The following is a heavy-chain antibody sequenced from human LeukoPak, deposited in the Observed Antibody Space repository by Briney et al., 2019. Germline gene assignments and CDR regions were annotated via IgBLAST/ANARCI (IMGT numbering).Heavy chain of an antibody. CDR1: GGTFSSYA. J-gene: IGHJ6*03. CDR2: IIPIFGTA. CDR3: ARGEIRFLEWLSPPYYMDV. Sequence: GASVKVSCKASGGTFSSYAISWVRQAPGQGLEWMGGIIPIFGTANYAQKFQGRVTITADESMSTAYMELSSLRSEDTAVYYCARGEIRFLEWLSPPYYMDVWGKGTTVTVSS. V-gene: IGHV1-69*01. D-gene: IGHD3-3*01.